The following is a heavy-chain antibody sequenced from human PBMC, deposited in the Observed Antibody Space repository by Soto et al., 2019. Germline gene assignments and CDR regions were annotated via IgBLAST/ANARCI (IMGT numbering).Heavy chain of an antibody. J-gene: IGHJ4*02. CDR2: ITVYNGHT. Sequence: ASVKVSCKTSGYSFPDYSINWVRQAPGQGLEWLGWITVYNGHTNYAQKLQGRVTMTTDTSTSTAYMELRSLTSDDTAVYYCARDPTGHFIDYWGQGPLVTVSS. CDR3: ARDPTGHFIDY. V-gene: IGHV1-18*01. CDR1: GYSFPDYS. D-gene: IGHD1-1*01.